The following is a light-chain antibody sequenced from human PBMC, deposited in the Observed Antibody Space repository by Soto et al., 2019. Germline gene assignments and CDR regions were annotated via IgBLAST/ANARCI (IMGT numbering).Light chain of an antibody. CDR3: TSYTSASTLV. CDR2: EAA. J-gene: IGLJ2*01. V-gene: IGLV2-14*01. CDR1: SDDIGANNY. Sequence: QSVLTQPASVSGSPGQSITISCTGTSDDIGANNYVSWYQNHPGKAPKILIYEAANRPSGFSHRFSGSKSGNTASLTISGLQAEDEADYFCTSYTSASTLVFGGGTKLTVL.